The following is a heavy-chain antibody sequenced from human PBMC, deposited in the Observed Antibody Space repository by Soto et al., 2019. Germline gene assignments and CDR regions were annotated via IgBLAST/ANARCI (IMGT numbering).Heavy chain of an antibody. V-gene: IGHV4-59*01. J-gene: IGHJ4*02. CDR2: ISYSGST. D-gene: IGHD3-10*01. CDR3: VGGRFGELLDY. CDR1: GGSITSYY. Sequence: TSETLSLTCTVSGGSITSYYWSWIRQPPGKGLEWIGYISYSGSTNYNPSLKSRVTISVDTSKNQFSLNLSSVTAADTAVYYCVGGRFGELLDYWGQGTLVTVSS.